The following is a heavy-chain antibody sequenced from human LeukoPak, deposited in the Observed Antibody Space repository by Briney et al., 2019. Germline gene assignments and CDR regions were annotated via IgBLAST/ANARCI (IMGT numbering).Heavy chain of an antibody. D-gene: IGHD3-22*01. CDR2: ISGSGGST. CDR1: GFTFSSYA. J-gene: IGHJ4*02. V-gene: IGHV3-23*01. Sequence: GGSLRLSCAASGFTFSSYAMSWVRQAPGKGLEWVSAISGSGGSTYYADSVKGRFTISRDNSKNTLYLQMNSLRAEDTAVYYCAKVLPFTMIVVVISFFDYWGQGTLVTASS. CDR3: AKVLPFTMIVVVISFFDY.